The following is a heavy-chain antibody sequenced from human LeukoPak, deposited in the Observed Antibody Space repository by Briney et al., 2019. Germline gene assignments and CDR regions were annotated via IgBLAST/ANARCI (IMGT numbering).Heavy chain of an antibody. CDR3: ARMGSRDKYTYFDS. Sequence: SVKVSCKASGGTFSSYAISWVRQAPGQGLEWMGRIIPILGIANYAQKFQGRVTMTEDTSTDTAYMELSSLRSEDTALYYCARMGSRDKYTYFDSWGQGTLVTVSS. V-gene: IGHV1-69*04. CDR2: IIPILGIA. J-gene: IGHJ4*02. D-gene: IGHD2-2*02. CDR1: GGTFSSYA.